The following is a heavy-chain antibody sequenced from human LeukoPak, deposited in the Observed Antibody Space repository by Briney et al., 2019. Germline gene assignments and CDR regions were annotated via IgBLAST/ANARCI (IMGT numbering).Heavy chain of an antibody. J-gene: IGHJ3*02. CDR2: IIPIFGTA. CDR1: GGTFSSYA. V-gene: IGHV1-69*05. CDR3: ATQFYGSGSLDAFDI. Sequence: SVKVSCKASGGTFSSYAISWVRQAPGQGLEWMGRIIPIFGTANYAQKFQGRVTITTDESTSTAYMELSSLRSEDTAVYYCATQFYGSGSLDAFDIWGQGTMVTVSS. D-gene: IGHD3-10*01.